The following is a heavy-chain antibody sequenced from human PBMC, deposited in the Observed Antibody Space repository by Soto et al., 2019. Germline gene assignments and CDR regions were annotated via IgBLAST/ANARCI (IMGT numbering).Heavy chain of an antibody. CDR3: ARVSPVDFWSGYWPDYYYYGMDV. CDR1: GFTFSSYA. D-gene: IGHD3-3*01. V-gene: IGHV3-30-3*01. CDR2: ISYDGSNK. Sequence: GGSLRLSCAASGFTFSSYAMHWVRQAPGKGLEWVAVISYDGSNKYYADSVKGRFTISRDNSKNTLYLQMNSLRAEDTAVYYCARVSPVDFWSGYWPDYYYYGMDVWGQGTTVTVSS. J-gene: IGHJ6*02.